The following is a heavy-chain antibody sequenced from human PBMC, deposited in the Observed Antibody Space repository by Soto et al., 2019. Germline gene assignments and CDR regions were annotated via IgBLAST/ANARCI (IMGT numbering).Heavy chain of an antibody. Sequence: EVQLVESGGVLVQPGRSLRLSCRDSGLTFRGYAMTWFRQAPGKGLEWVGCIKSRAEGGATYYAASVKDRFTISRDYSNSIAYLHMNSLEIEGTAVYYCDRDGVGGYGDSWGQGTLVTVSS. CDR1: GLTFRGYA. D-gene: IGHD3-22*01. CDR2: IKSRAEGGAT. CDR3: DRDGVGGYGDS. V-gene: IGHV3-49*03. J-gene: IGHJ4*02.